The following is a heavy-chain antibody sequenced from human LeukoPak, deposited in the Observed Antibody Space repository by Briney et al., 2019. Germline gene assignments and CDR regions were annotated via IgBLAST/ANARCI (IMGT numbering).Heavy chain of an antibody. D-gene: IGHD6-6*01. CDR2: ISAYNGNT. Sequence: GSSVKVSCKASGGTFSSYGISWVRQAPGQGLEWMGWISAYNGNTNYAQKLQGRVTMTTDTSTSTAYMELRSLRSDDTAVYYCARLFIAARPDYYYYMDVWGKGTTVTVSS. CDR3: ARLFIAARPDYYYYMDV. J-gene: IGHJ6*03. V-gene: IGHV1-18*01. CDR1: GGTFSSYG.